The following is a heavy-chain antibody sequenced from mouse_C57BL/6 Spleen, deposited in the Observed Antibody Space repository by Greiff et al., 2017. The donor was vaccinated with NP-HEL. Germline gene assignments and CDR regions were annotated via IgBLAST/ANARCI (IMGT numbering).Heavy chain of an antibody. CDR3: ARSVSTTVVADAMDY. D-gene: IGHD1-1*01. V-gene: IGHV1-81*01. J-gene: IGHJ4*01. Sequence: QVQLQQSGAELARPGASVKLSCKASGYTFTSYGISWVKQRTGQGLEWIGEIYPRSGNTYYNEKFKGKATLTADKSSSTAYMELRSLTSEDSAVYFCARSVSTTVVADAMDYWGQGTSVTVSS. CDR1: GYTFTSYG. CDR2: IYPRSGNT.